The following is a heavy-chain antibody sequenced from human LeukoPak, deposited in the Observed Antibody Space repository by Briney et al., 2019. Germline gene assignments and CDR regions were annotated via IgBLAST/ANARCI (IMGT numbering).Heavy chain of an antibody. CDR2: IYWDDDR. D-gene: IGHD3-22*01. CDR3: AHRKNYYDSSVFDN. Sequence: ESGPTLVNPTQTLTLTCTFSGFSLNTRGVGVGWIRQPPGRALEWLALIYWDDDRRYSPSLKSRLTITKDASRNRVVLTMTNMDPVDTATYFCAHRKNYYDSSVFDNWGQGTLVTVSS. V-gene: IGHV2-5*02. CDR1: GFSLNTRGVG. J-gene: IGHJ4*02.